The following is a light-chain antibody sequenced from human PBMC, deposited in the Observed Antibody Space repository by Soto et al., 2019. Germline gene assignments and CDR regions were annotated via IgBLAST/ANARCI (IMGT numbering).Light chain of an antibody. Sequence: QSALTQPASVSGSPGQSITISCTGTSSDVGDNNYVSWYQQHPGKAPKLMIYDVTHRPSGISNRFSGSKSGNTASLTISGLQAEDEADYYCSSYTSSSTIYVFGTGTKVTVL. V-gene: IGLV2-14*01. CDR2: DVT. CDR1: SSDVGDNNY. CDR3: SSYTSSSTIYV. J-gene: IGLJ1*01.